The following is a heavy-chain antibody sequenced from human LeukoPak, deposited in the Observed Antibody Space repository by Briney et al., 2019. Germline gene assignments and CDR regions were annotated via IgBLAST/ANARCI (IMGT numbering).Heavy chain of an antibody. Sequence: ASVKVSCKASGYTFTGYYMHWVRQAPGQGLEWMGWINPNSGGTNYAQKFQGRVTMTRNTSISTAYMELSSLRSEDTAVYYCARGLVPAYYDSSGYLAFDIWGQGTMVTVSS. CDR2: INPNSGGT. CDR1: GYTFTGYY. CDR3: ARGLVPAYYDSSGYLAFDI. V-gene: IGHV1-2*02. D-gene: IGHD3-22*01. J-gene: IGHJ3*02.